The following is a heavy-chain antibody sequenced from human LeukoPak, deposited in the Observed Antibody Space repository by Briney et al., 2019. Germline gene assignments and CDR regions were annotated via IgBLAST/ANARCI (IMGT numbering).Heavy chain of an antibody. CDR3: ARDSRLGELSLD. CDR1: GYTFTSYG. V-gene: IGHV1-18*01. D-gene: IGHD3-16*02. Sequence: VASVKVSCKASGYTFTSYGISWVRQAPGQGLEWMGWISAYNGNTNYAQKLQGRVTMTTDTSTSTAYMELSRLRSDDTAVYYCARDSRLGELSLDWGQGTLVTVSS. J-gene: IGHJ4*02. CDR2: ISAYNGNT.